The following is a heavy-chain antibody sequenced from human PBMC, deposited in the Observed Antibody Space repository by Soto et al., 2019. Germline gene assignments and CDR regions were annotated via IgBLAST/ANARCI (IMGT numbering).Heavy chain of an antibody. CDR3: ATTIAAAGGYYFDY. J-gene: IGHJ4*02. CDR2: INNNGGST. CDR1: GFTFSSYA. V-gene: IGHV3-64*01. Sequence: EVQLVESGGGLVQPGGSLRLSCAASGFTFSSYAMHWVRQAPGKGLEYVSTINNNGGSTYYANSVKGRFTISRDNSKNTLYLQMGRLRAEDMAVYYCATTIAAAGGYYFDYWGQGTLVTVSS. D-gene: IGHD6-13*01.